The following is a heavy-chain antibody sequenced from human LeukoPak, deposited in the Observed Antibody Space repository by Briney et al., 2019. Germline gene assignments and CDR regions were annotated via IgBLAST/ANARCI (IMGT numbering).Heavy chain of an antibody. J-gene: IGHJ1*01. D-gene: IGHD2-15*01. Sequence: GGSLRLSCAASGFTFSSYGMRWVRQAPGKGLEWVAFIRYDGSNKYYADSVKGRFTISRDNSKNTLYLQMNSLRAEDTAVYYCAKGAYCSGGSCYSAEYFQHWGQGTLVTVSS. CDR2: IRYDGSNK. CDR3: AKGAYCSGGSCYSAEYFQH. CDR1: GFTFSSYG. V-gene: IGHV3-30*02.